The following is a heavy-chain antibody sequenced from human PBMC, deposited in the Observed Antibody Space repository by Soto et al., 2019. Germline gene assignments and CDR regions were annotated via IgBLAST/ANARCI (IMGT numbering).Heavy chain of an antibody. CDR3: ARKGAYYDILTGYFDVDYYGMDV. J-gene: IGHJ6*02. D-gene: IGHD3-9*01. CDR2: MNPNSGNT. V-gene: IGHV1-8*01. CDR1: GYTFTSYD. Sequence: ASVKVSFKASGYTFTSYDINWVRQATGQGLEWMGWMNPNSGNTGYAQKFQGRVTMTRNTSISTAYMELSSLRSEDTAVYYCARKGAYYDILTGYFDVDYYGMDVWGQGTTVTVSS.